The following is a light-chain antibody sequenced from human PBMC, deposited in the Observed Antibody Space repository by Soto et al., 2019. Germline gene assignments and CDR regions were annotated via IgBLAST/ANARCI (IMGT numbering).Light chain of an antibody. V-gene: IGKV3-20*01. CDR2: GAS. CDR3: QQYGSSPM. J-gene: IGKJ1*01. Sequence: ENVLTQSPGTLSLSTGERATLSCRASQSVSSSYLAWYQQKPGQAPRLLIYGASSRATGIPDRFSGSGSATDFTLTISRLEPEDFAVYYCQQYGSSPMFGQGTKVDI. CDR1: QSVSSSY.